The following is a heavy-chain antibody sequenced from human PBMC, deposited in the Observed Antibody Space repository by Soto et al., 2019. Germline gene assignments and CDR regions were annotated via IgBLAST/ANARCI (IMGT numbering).Heavy chain of an antibody. CDR3: ARVEYGDYDYYHYYMDV. Sequence: QVQLVQSGAEVKKPGASVKVSCKASGYTFTSYAMHWVRQAPGQRLEWMGWINAGNGNTKYSQKFQGRVTITRDTSASTAYMELSSLRSEDTAVYYCARVEYGDYDYYHYYMDVWGKGTTVTVSS. CDR2: INAGNGNT. D-gene: IGHD4-17*01. V-gene: IGHV1-3*01. J-gene: IGHJ6*03. CDR1: GYTFTSYA.